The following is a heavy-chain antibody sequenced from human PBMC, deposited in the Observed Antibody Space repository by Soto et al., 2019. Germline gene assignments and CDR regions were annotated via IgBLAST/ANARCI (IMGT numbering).Heavy chain of an antibody. V-gene: IGHV4-30-2*01. J-gene: IGHJ4*02. CDR2: IFHSGIS. Sequence: QLQLQESGSGLVKPSQTLSLTCAVSGGSITTVGYSWSWIRQPPGKGLEWIGYIFHSGISYSNPSLKGRVTMSVDGSKNRFSLRLSSVTAADTAVYYCARRISARTYYVDYWGQGTLVTVSS. D-gene: IGHD6-6*01. CDR3: ARRISARTYYVDY. CDR1: GGSITTVGYS.